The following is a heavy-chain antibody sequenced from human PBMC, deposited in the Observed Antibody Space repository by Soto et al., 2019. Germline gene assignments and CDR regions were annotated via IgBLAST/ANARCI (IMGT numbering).Heavy chain of an antibody. Sequence: QVQLQQWGAGLLKPSETLSLTCAVYGGSFSGYYWSWIRQPPGKGLEWIGEINHSGSTNYNPSLKSRVTISVDTSKYQFSLKLSSVTDADTAVYYCARVRGGGSYTPQRHGRYFDYWGQGTLVTVSS. CDR2: INHSGST. V-gene: IGHV4-34*01. CDR3: ARVRGGGSYTPQRHGRYFDY. CDR1: GGSFSGYY. D-gene: IGHD1-26*01. J-gene: IGHJ4*02.